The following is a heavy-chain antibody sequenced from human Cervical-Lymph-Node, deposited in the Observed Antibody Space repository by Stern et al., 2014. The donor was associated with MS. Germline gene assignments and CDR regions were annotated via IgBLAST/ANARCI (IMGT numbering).Heavy chain of an antibody. D-gene: IGHD5-18*01. V-gene: IGHV7-4-1*02. J-gene: IGHJ4*02. CDR3: ARDFVDTAMITRSDYRDS. CDR2: INTNTGNS. Sequence: QVQLVQSGSELKAPGASVKVSCKASGYTLTNYPMSWVRQAPGQGLEWMGLINTNTGNSTYAQGFTGRFVFSLDTSVRTAYLHSSSLKAEDTAVYYCARDFVDTAMITRSDYRDSWCQGTLVTVSS. CDR1: GYTLTNYP.